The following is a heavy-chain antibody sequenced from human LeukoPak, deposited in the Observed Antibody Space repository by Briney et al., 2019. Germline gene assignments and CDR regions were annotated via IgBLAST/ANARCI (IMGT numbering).Heavy chain of an antibody. CDR2: INPNSGGT. D-gene: IGHD2-15*01. Sequence: PGASVKVSCKASGYTFTGFYTHWVRQAPGQGLEWMGWINPNSGGTNYAQKFQGRVTMTRDTSISTAYMELSRLRSDDTAVYYCARVIGRSLSLTALNYWGQGTLVTVSS. CDR3: ARVIGRSLSLTALNY. V-gene: IGHV1-2*02. CDR1: GYTFTGFY. J-gene: IGHJ4*02.